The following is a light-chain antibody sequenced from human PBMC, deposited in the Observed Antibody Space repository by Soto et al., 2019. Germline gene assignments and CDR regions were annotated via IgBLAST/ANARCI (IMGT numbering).Light chain of an antibody. V-gene: IGLV2-8*01. J-gene: IGLJ1*01. Sequence: QPVLTQPPSASGSPGQSVAISCTGTSSDVGGYNYVSWYQQHPGKAPKLMIYEVNMRPSGVPDRFSGSKSGNTASLTVSGLQAEDEADYYCSSYAGSSNVFGTGTKLTVL. CDR1: SSDVGGYNY. CDR2: EVN. CDR3: SSYAGSSNV.